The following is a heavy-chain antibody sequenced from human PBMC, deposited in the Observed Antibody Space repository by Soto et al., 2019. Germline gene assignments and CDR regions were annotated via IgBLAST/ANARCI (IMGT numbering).Heavy chain of an antibody. CDR1: GFTFSSYG. Sequence: GGSLRLSCAASGFTFSSYGMHWVRQAPGKGLEWVAVIWYDGSNKYYADSVKGRFTISRDNSKNTLYLQMNSLRAEDTAVYYCARDKAVRYYYYGMDVGGQGTTVPVSS. CDR3: ARDKAVRYYYYGMDV. J-gene: IGHJ6*02. V-gene: IGHV3-33*01. D-gene: IGHD4-4*01. CDR2: IWYDGSNK.